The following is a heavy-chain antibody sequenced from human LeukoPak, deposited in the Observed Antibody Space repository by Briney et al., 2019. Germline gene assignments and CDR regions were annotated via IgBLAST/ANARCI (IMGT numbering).Heavy chain of an antibody. J-gene: IGHJ4*02. D-gene: IGHD5-18*01. CDR2: ISSSGSTI. V-gene: IGHV3-48*03. CDR1: GFTFSSYE. CDR3: ARARSGGYSYGWDY. Sequence: PGGSLRLSCAASGFTFSSYEMNWVRQAPGKGLEWVSYISSSGSTIYYADSVKGRFTISRDNAKNSLYLQMNSLRAEDTAVYYCARARSGGYSYGWDYWGQGTLVTVSS.